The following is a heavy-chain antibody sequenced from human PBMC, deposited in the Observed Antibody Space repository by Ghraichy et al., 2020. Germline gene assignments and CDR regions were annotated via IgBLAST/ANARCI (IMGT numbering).Heavy chain of an antibody. CDR2: TQYSGST. J-gene: IGHJ4*02. V-gene: IGHV4-59*01. Sequence: ESLNISCTISGGSISSYYWSWLRQPPGKGLEWIGYTQYSGSTSHNPSLKSRVTISVDTSKNQFSLKLSSVTAADTAVYYCARGRMTSVADFDCWGQGTLVNVSS. CDR1: GGSISSYY. D-gene: IGHD4-23*01. CDR3: ARGRMTSVADFDC.